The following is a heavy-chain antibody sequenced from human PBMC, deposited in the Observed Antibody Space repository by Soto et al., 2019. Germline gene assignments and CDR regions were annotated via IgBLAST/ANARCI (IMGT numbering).Heavy chain of an antibody. Sequence: EVQLVESGGGLVKPGGSLRLSCAASGFTFSSYSMNWVRQAPGKGLEWVSSISSSSSYIYYADSVKGRFTISRDNAKNSLYLQMNSLRAEDTAVYYCARRFGELRTSGYYYGMDVWGQGTTVTVSS. D-gene: IGHD3-10*01. J-gene: IGHJ6*02. V-gene: IGHV3-21*01. CDR3: ARRFGELRTSGYYYGMDV. CDR1: GFTFSSYS. CDR2: ISSSSSYI.